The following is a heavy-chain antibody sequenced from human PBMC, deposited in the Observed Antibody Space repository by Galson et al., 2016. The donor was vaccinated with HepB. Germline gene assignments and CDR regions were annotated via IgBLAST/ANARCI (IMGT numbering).Heavy chain of an antibody. D-gene: IGHD3-3*01. J-gene: IGHJ4*02. CDR3: ARGGDFWSGYYRKDFDY. V-gene: IGHV3-33*01. CDR1: GFTFSSHG. CDR2: IWHDGNNK. Sequence: SLRLSCAASGFTFSSHGMHWFRQAPGKGLEWVAVIWHDGNNKYYADSVKGRFTISRDTSKNTLYLQMNSLRAEETAVYYCARGGDFWSGYYRKDFDYWGQGTLVTVSS.